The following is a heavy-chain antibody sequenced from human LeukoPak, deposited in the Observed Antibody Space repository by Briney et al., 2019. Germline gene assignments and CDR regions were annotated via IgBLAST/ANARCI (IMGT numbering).Heavy chain of an antibody. CDR1: GFTFSSYW. CDR2: INTDGSST. V-gene: IGHV3-74*01. D-gene: IGHD4-23*01. CDR3: YGANAEH. J-gene: IGHJ1*01. Sequence: GGSLRLSCAASGFTFSSYWMHWVRQAPGKGLMWVSGINTDGSSTSYADSVKGRVTISRDNAKNTLFLQMNSLRAEDTAVYYCYGANAEHWGQGTLVTVSS.